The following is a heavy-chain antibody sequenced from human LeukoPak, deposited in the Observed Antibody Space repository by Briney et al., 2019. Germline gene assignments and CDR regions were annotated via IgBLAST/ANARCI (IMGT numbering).Heavy chain of an antibody. CDR1: GGSISSRSHY. J-gene: IGHJ4*02. V-gene: IGHV4-39*01. D-gene: IGHD3-9*01. Sequence: SETLSLTCTVSGGSISSRSHYWGWVRQPPGKGLEWIGSIYYSGKTHYNPSLKSRVTISVDTSKNHFSLKLYSVTAADTAMYYCARHTGGILTGYYILDYWGQGILVTVPS. CDR3: ARHTGGILTGYYILDY. CDR2: IYYSGKT.